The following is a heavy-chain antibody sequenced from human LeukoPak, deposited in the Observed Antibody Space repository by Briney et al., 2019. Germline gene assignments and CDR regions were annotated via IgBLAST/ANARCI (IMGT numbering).Heavy chain of an antibody. V-gene: IGHV3-66*01. J-gene: IGHJ4*02. CDR2: IYSGGST. CDR1: EFTVSSSY. D-gene: IGHD2-2*01. Sequence: GGSLRLSCGASEFTVSSSYMSWVRQAPGRGLEWVSVIYSGGSTYYADSLKGRFTISRDNSKNTLYLQMNSLRAEDTAVYYCARVPRSTSSPYYFDYWGQGTLVTVSS. CDR3: ARVPRSTSSPYYFDY.